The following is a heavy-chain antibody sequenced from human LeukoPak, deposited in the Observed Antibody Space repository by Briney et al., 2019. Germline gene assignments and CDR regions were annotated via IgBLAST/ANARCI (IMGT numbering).Heavy chain of an antibody. CDR3: ARDLDYSTGFDY. CDR2: ISFSGNSI. J-gene: IGHJ4*02. V-gene: IGHV3-48*03. Sequence: GGSLRLSCAASGFSFSSYEMNWVRQAPGKGLEWVSYISFSGNSIYYADSVKGRFTISRDNAKNSLYLQMNSLRAEDTAVYYCARDLDYSTGFDYWGQGTLVTVSS. D-gene: IGHD4-11*01. CDR1: GFSFSSYE.